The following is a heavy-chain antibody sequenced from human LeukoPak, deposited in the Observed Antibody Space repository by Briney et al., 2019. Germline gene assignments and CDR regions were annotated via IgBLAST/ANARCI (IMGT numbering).Heavy chain of an antibody. Sequence: SETLSLICTVSGGSISNDAYYWGWIRQPPGMGLEWIGTLFHSGSPYYSPSLKSRLTISVDTSKNQFSLKLTSVTAADTAVYYCVRDFTRLGAFDYWGQGALVTVSS. CDR1: GGSISNDAYY. CDR2: LFHSGSP. D-gene: IGHD7-27*01. V-gene: IGHV4-39*07. CDR3: VRDFTRLGAFDY. J-gene: IGHJ4*02.